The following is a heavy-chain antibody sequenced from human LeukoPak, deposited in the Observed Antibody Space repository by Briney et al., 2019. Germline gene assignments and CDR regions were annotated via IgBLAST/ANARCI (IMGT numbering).Heavy chain of an antibody. D-gene: IGHD2-2*02. V-gene: IGHV3-30-3*01. CDR3: AREDRDCSSTSCYIGFDY. J-gene: IGHJ4*02. CDR2: TSYDGSNK. Sequence: PWGSLRLSCAASGFTFSSYAMHWVRQAPGKGLEWVAVTSYDGSNKYYADSVKGRFTISRDNSKNTLYLQMNSLRAEDTAVYYCAREDRDCSSTSCYIGFDYWGQGTLVTVSS. CDR1: GFTFSSYA.